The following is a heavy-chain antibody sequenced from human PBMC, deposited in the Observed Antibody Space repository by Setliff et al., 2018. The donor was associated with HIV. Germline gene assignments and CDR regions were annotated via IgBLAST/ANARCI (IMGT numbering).Heavy chain of an antibody. D-gene: IGHD3-22*01. CDR2: MYHSGST. Sequence: SETLSLTCTVSGYSISSGYYWGWIRQPPGKGLEWIGSMYHSGSTYYNPSLKSRVTISLDTSKKQFSLKLSSVTAADTAVYHCARVADSSGYYHLDYWGQGTLVTVSS. CDR3: ARVADSSGYYHLDY. J-gene: IGHJ4*02. CDR1: GYSISSGYY. V-gene: IGHV4-38-2*02.